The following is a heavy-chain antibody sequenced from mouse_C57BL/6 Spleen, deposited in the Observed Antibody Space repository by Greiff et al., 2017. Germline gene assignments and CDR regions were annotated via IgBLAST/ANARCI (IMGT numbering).Heavy chain of an antibody. J-gene: IGHJ4*01. Sequence: EVMLVESGGGLVQPGGSLSLSCAASGFTFTDYYMSWVRQPPGKALEWLGFIRNKANGYTTEYSASVKGRFTISRDNSQSILYLQMNALRAEDSATYYCARYPSHDGNYDYYAMDYWGQGTSVTVSS. CDR3: ARYPSHDGNYDYYAMDY. D-gene: IGHD2-1*01. CDR1: GFTFTDYY. CDR2: IRNKANGYTT. V-gene: IGHV7-3*01.